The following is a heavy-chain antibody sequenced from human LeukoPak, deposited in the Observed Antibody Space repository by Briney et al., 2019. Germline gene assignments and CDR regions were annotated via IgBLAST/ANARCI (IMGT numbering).Heavy chain of an antibody. J-gene: IGHJ4*02. CDR3: ARRDISSGWSFDY. D-gene: IGHD6-19*01. CDR2: IHTSGST. Sequence: SETLRLSCTVSGGSISNYHWSWIRQPAGKGLEWIGQIHTSGSTNYNPPLKSRVTMSIDTPENQLSLTIRSVTAADTAVYYCARRDISSGWSFDYWGQGTVHTVSS. V-gene: IGHV4-4*07. CDR1: GGSISNYH.